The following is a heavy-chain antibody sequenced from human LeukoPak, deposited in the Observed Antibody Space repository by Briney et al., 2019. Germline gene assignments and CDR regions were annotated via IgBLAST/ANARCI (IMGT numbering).Heavy chain of an antibody. J-gene: IGHJ4*02. CDR3: ARGGMGIFDY. V-gene: IGHV3-66*01. CDR1: GFTVSSKY. Sequence: GGSLRLSCAASGFTVSSKYMSWVRQAPGKGLEWVSVIYSGGSTYYADSVKGRFTISRDNSKNMIYLEMNSLRAEDTAVYYCARGGMGIFDYWGQGTLVTVSS. CDR2: IYSGGST. D-gene: IGHD3-16*01.